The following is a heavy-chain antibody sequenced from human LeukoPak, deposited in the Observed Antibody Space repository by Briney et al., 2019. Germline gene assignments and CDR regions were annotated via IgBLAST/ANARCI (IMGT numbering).Heavy chain of an antibody. D-gene: IGHD3-3*01. V-gene: IGHV3-23*01. CDR1: GFTFSSYA. Sequence: GGSLRLSCAASGFTFSSYAMNWVRQAPGNGLEWVSAISGSGGSTHYADSVKGRFTISRDNSKNTLYLQMNSLRAEDTAVYYCAKDMHDLWYYFDYWGQGTLVTVSS. J-gene: IGHJ4*02. CDR2: ISGSGGST. CDR3: AKDMHDLWYYFDY.